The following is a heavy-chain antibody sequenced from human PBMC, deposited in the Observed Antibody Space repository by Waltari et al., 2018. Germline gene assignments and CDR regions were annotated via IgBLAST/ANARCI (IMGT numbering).Heavy chain of an antibody. CDR1: GASISDYY. Sequence: QVQLQESGPGLVKPSETLSLTCNVSGASISDYYWTWLRQSPGKGLEWIGYVYYTGSTNYNPSLKSRVAMSLDMSKDQFSLQLRSVTAADMAVYYCALRQGFTSGWYWFDPWGPGTLVTVSS. V-gene: IGHV4-59*01. CDR3: ALRQGFTSGWYWFDP. J-gene: IGHJ5*02. D-gene: IGHD6-19*01. CDR2: VYYTGST.